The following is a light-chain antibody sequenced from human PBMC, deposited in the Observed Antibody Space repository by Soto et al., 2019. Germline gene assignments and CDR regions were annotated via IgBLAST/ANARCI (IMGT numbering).Light chain of an antibody. CDR3: QAWDSSTAP. J-gene: IGLJ2*01. CDR1: KVGDKY. V-gene: IGLV3-1*01. Sequence: SYELTQPPSVSVSPGQTASITCSGEKVGDKYACWYQQKPGQSPVLVIYQDSKRPSGIPERFSGSNSGNTATLTISGTQAMDEADYYCQAWDSSTAPFGGGTKLTVL. CDR2: QDS.